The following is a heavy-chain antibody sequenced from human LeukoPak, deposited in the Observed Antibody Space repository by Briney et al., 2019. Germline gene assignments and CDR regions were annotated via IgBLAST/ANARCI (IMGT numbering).Heavy chain of an antibody. D-gene: IGHD6-13*01. CDR2: IYESGRT. CDR1: GGSISSGYHY. CDR3: AGGDGSSWSLFDY. Sequence: SETLSLTCTVSGGSISSGYHYWGWIRQPPGKGLEWIGSIYESGRTHYNPSLRSRITISVDTSKNQFSLELSSVTAADTAVYYCAGGDGSSWSLFDYWGQGTLVTVSS. V-gene: IGHV4-39*01. J-gene: IGHJ4*02.